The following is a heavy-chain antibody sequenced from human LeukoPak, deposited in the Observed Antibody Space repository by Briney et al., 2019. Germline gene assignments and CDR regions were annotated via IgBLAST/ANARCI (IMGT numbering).Heavy chain of an antibody. V-gene: IGHV1-2*02. Sequence: ASVNGCCPASGYTFTVYYMHWVRQAPGQGLEWKGWINPNSGGTIYAQKFQCRVTMTRDTSVTTAFMELSRLTSDNTAVYYCARGVLVAATLLFDFWGQGTLVTVSS. CDR2: INPNSGGT. CDR1: GYTFTVYY. CDR3: ARGVLVAATLLFDF. J-gene: IGHJ4*02. D-gene: IGHD2-15*01.